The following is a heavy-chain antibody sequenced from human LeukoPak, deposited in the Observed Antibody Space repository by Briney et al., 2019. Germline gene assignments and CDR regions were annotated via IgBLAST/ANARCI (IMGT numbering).Heavy chain of an antibody. D-gene: IGHD6-19*01. V-gene: IGHV1-8*01. CDR2: VSPNSGNT. CDR3: ARSLDSGLY. CDR1: GYTFTSYD. J-gene: IGHJ4*02. Sequence: ASVKVSCKASGYTFTSYDLNWVRQATGQGLEWMGWVSPNSGNTGYAQKFQGRVTMTRDTSISTAYMELSSLRSEDTAVYYCARSLDSGLYWGQGTLVTVSS.